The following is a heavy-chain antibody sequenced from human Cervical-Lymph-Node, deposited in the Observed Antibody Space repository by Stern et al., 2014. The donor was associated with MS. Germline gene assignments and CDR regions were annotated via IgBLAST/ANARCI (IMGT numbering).Heavy chain of an antibody. CDR2: ISTNTGDP. J-gene: IGHJ5*02. CDR3: ARPNDSSGLFDQ. V-gene: IGHV7-4-1*02. D-gene: IGHD6-19*01. Sequence: VQLVESGSELKKPGASVKVSCKASGYTFNNYAMNWGRQAPGQGLEWMGWISTNTGDPDYAQVFTGLFVFSMDTSVSTAYLQITSLKAEDTAVYYCARPNDSSGLFDQWGQGTLVTVSS. CDR1: GYTFNNYA.